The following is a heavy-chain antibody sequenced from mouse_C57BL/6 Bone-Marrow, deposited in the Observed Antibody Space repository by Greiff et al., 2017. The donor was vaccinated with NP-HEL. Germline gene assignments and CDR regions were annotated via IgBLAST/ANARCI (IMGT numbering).Heavy chain of an antibody. V-gene: IGHV5-17*01. D-gene: IGHD2-5*01. J-gene: IGHJ4*01. CDR1: GFTFSDYG. Sequence: EVQLMESGGGLVKPGGSLKLSCAASGFTFSDYGMHWVRQAPEKGLEWVAYISSGSSTIYYADTVKGRFTISRDNAKNTLFLQMTSLRSEDTAMYYCAKGSYSNNYYAMDYWGQGTSVTVSS. CDR3: AKGSYSNNYYAMDY. CDR2: ISSGSSTI.